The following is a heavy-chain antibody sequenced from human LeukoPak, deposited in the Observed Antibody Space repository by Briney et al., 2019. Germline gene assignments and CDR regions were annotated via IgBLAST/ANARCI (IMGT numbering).Heavy chain of an antibody. Sequence: ASVKVSCKASGYTFTSYYMHWVRQAPGQGLEWMGIINPSGGSTSYAQKFQGRVTMTRDTSTSTVYMELSSLRSEDTAVYYCARDKGGLTIFGVVTPKYYFDYWGQGTLVTVSS. J-gene: IGHJ4*02. CDR3: ARDKGGLTIFGVVTPKYYFDY. D-gene: IGHD3-3*01. CDR2: INPSGGST. CDR1: GYTFTSYY. V-gene: IGHV1-46*01.